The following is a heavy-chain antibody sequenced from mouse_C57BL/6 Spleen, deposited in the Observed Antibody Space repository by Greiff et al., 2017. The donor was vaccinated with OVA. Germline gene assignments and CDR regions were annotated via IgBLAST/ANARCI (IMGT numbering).Heavy chain of an antibody. CDR2: INPNNGGT. CDR1: GYTFTDYY. V-gene: IGHV1-26*01. J-gene: IGHJ4*01. CDR3: ARSLGYYYGSSPYYYAMDY. Sequence: EVQLQQSGPELVKPGASVKISCKASGYTFTDYYMNWVKQSHGKSLEWIGDINPNNGGTSYNQKFKGKATLTVDKSSSTAYMELRSLTSEDSAVYYCARSLGYYYGSSPYYYAMDYWGQGTSVTVSS. D-gene: IGHD1-1*01.